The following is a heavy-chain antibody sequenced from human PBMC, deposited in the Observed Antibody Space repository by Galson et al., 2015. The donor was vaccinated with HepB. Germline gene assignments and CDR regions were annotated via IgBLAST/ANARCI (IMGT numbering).Heavy chain of an antibody. D-gene: IGHD2-15*01. V-gene: IGHV4-30-4*01. CDR3: ARARYCSGGSCYLDY. Sequence: LSLTCTVSGGSISSGDYYWSWIRQPPGKGLEWIGYIYYSGSTYYNPSLKSRVTISVDTSKNQFSLKLSSVTAADTAVYYCARARYCSGGSCYLDYWGQGTLVTVSS. CDR2: IYYSGST. J-gene: IGHJ4*02. CDR1: GGSISSGDYY.